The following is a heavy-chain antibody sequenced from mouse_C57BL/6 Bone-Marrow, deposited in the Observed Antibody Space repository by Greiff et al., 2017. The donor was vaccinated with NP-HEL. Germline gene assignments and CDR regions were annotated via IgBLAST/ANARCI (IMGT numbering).Heavy chain of an antibody. D-gene: IGHD2-4*01. V-gene: IGHV1-81*01. CDR3: ARYDYVLFDY. J-gene: IGHJ2*01. CDR1: GYTFTSYG. Sequence: VQLQQSGAELARPGASVKLSCKASGYTFTSYGISWVKQRTGQGLEWIGEIYPRSGNTYYNEKFKGKATLTADKSSSTAYMELRSLTSEDSAFYFCARYDYVLFDYWGQGTTLTVSS. CDR2: IYPRSGNT.